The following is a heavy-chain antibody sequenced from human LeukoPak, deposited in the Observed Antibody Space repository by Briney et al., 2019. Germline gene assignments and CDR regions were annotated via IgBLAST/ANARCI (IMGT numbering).Heavy chain of an antibody. D-gene: IGHD4/OR15-4a*01. J-gene: IGHJ4*02. V-gene: IGHV3-23*01. CDR2: IGGGGSIT. CDR1: GFTFSSYA. CDR3: AKSTTVGNYDARGLDY. Sequence: PGGSLRLSCAASGFTFSSYAMTWVRQAPGKGLEWVSAIGGGGSITYYADSVKGRFTISRDNSKNTLCLQMNSLRDEDTATYYCAKSTTVGNYDARGLDYRGQGTLATVSS.